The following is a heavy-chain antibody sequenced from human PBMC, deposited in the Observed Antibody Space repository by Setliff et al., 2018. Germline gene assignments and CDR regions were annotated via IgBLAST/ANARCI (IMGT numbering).Heavy chain of an antibody. V-gene: IGHV3-23*01. CDR2: TSGSAQTT. D-gene: IGHD2-15*01. CDR1: GFTFSSYA. Sequence: GGSLRLSCAASGFTFSSYAMSWVRQAPGKGLEWVSATSGSAQTTYYADSVKGRFTISRDNSKNTVYLEMNSLRAEDTAVYYCAKRGPYCSGGTCHYYFDYWGQGTLVTVSS. CDR3: AKRGPYCSGGTCHYYFDY. J-gene: IGHJ4*02.